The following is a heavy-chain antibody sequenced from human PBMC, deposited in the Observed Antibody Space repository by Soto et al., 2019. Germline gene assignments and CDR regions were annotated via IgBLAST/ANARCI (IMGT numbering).Heavy chain of an antibody. J-gene: IGHJ3*02. CDR3: ARLPSGSLDAFDI. CDR1: GYSFTSDW. D-gene: IGHD3-10*01. CDR2: IYPGDSDT. Sequence: VESLKISCNGSGYSFTSDWIGWVRQMPGKGLEWMGIIYPGDSDTRYSPSFQGQVTISADKSISTAYLQWSSLKASDTAMYYCARLPSGSLDAFDIWGQGTMVTVS. V-gene: IGHV5-51*01.